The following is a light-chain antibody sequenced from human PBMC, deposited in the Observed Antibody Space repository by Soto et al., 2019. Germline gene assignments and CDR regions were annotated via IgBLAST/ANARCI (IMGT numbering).Light chain of an antibody. V-gene: IGLV2-8*01. CDR1: RDDVGGYNY. CDR3: SSYVTGNVVV. CDR2: EVY. J-gene: IGLJ2*01. Sequence: QSVLTQPPSASGSPGQSVTISCTGTRDDVGGYNYVSWFQHHPGKAPKLMIYEVYKRPSGVPARFSGSKSGNTASLTVSGLQAGDEAIYYCSSYVTGNVVVFGGGTKLTVL.